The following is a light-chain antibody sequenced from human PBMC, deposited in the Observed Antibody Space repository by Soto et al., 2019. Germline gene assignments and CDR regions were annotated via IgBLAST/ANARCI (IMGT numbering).Light chain of an antibody. CDR2: STN. Sequence: QSVLTQPPSASGTPGQRVTISCSGSSSNIGSSSVNWYQQLPGTAPKLLIYSTNQRPSGVPDRFSGSKSDTSASLAISGLQSEDEADYYCAAWDDSLNGEVVFGGGTKVTVL. CDR1: SSNIGSSS. V-gene: IGLV1-44*01. J-gene: IGLJ2*01. CDR3: AAWDDSLNGEVV.